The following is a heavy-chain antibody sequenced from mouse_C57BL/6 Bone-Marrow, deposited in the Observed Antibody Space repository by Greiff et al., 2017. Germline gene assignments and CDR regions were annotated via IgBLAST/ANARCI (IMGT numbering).Heavy chain of an antibody. D-gene: IGHD1-1*01. CDR1: GFTFSSYA. Sequence: VQRVESGGGLVKPGGSLKLSCAASGFTFSSYALSWVRQTPEKRLEWVATISDGGSYTYYPDNVKGRFTISRDNAKNDLYLQMSHLKSENTAIYDGSIENGDGSRAGSFAYWGQVTLVTVSA. CDR2: ISDGGSYT. J-gene: IGHJ3*01. CDR3: SIENGDGSRAGSFAY. V-gene: IGHV5-4*01.